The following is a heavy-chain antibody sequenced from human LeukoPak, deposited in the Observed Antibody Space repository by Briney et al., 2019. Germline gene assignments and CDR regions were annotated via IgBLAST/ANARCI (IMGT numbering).Heavy chain of an antibody. CDR3: ARDLYDSSGYHEVDY. Sequence: ASVKVSCKASGYTFTGYYMHWVRQAPGQGLEWMGRINPNSGGTNYAQKFQGRVTMTRDTSISTAYMELSRLRSDDTAVYYCARDLYDSSGYHEVDYWGQGTLVTVPS. V-gene: IGHV1-2*06. CDR2: INPNSGGT. CDR1: GYTFTGYY. J-gene: IGHJ4*02. D-gene: IGHD3-22*01.